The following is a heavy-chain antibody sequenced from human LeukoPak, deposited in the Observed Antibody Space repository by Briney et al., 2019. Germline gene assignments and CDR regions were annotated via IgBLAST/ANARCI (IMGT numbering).Heavy chain of an antibody. J-gene: IGHJ4*02. CDR1: GFTFSSYG. Sequence: GGSLRLSCAASGFTFSSYGMHWVRQAPGKGLEWVAFIRYDGSNKYYAGSVKGRFTISRDNSKNTLYLQMNSLRAEDTAVYYCAKILSRYFDYWGQGTLVTVSS. CDR3: AKILSRYFDY. V-gene: IGHV3-30*02. CDR2: IRYDGSNK. D-gene: IGHD3-22*01.